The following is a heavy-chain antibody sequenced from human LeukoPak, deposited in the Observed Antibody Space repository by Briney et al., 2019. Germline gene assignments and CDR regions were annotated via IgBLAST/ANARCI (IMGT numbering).Heavy chain of an antibody. CDR1: GYTFTGYY. Sequence: ASVKVSCKASGYTFTGYYMHWVPQAPGQGLEWMGRINPNSGGTNYAQKFQGRVTMTRDTSISTAYMELSRLRSDDTAVYYCARSRYYGSGSQKYYFDYWGQGTLVTVSS. CDR3: ARSRYYGSGSQKYYFDY. J-gene: IGHJ4*02. V-gene: IGHV1-2*06. CDR2: INPNSGGT. D-gene: IGHD3-10*01.